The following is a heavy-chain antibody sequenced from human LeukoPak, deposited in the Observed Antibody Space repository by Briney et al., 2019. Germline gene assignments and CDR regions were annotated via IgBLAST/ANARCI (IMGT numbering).Heavy chain of an antibody. Sequence: KASQTLSLTCAVSGGSISSGGYSWSWIRQPPGKGLEWIGYIYYRGSTYYNPSLKSRVTISVDTSKNQFSLKLSSVTAADTAVYFCARILRLSPPFDLWGQGTLVTVSS. CDR1: GGSISSGGYS. D-gene: IGHD4-17*01. CDR3: ARILRLSPPFDL. J-gene: IGHJ4*02. V-gene: IGHV4-30-2*05. CDR2: IYYRGST.